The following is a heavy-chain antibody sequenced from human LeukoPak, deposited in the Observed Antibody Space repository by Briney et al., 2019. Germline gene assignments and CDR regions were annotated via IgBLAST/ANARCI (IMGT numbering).Heavy chain of an antibody. J-gene: IGHJ5*02. CDR2: ISSSGSTI. CDR3: ARNPVEAAMWRLWFDP. D-gene: IGHD2-15*01. V-gene: IGHV3-48*03. Sequence: GGSLRLSCAASGFTFSSYEMNWVRQAPGKGLEWVSDISSSGSTIYYADSVKGRFTISRDNAKNSLYLQMNSLRAEDTAVYYCARNPVEAAMWRLWFDPWGQGTLVTVSS. CDR1: GFTFSSYE.